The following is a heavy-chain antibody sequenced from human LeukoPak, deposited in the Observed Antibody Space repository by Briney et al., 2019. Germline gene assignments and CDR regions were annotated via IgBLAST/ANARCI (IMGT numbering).Heavy chain of an antibody. D-gene: IGHD2-8*01. Sequence: GGSLRLSCEASGFTFNTYGMHWVRQAPGKGLEWVAFIRYDGTKKYYADSVRGRFTISRDNAKNSLYLQMNSLRDDDSAAYFCARVYLERLTAGYFDHWGQGTQVTVSP. CDR3: ARVYLERLTAGYFDH. CDR2: IRYDGTKK. J-gene: IGHJ4*02. V-gene: IGHV3-30*02. CDR1: GFTFNTYG.